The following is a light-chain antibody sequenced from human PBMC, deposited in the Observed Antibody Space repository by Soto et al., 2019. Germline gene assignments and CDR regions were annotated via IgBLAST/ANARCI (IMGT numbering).Light chain of an antibody. V-gene: IGKV3-15*01. CDR3: QSYNDWPFA. CDR1: ESLSYF. Sequence: EIVLTQSPATLSVSPGERVTLSCRASESLSYFLAWYQHKPGQSPRLLIYGVSTRVAGVPSRFSGGGSATDFTLTISSLLSEDFAVYYCQSYNDWPFAFGQGTKLEI. CDR2: GVS. J-gene: IGKJ2*01.